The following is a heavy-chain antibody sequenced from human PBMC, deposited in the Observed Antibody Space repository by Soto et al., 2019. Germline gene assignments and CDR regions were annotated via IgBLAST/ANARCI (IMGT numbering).Heavy chain of an antibody. CDR2: INDSGST. J-gene: IGHJ5*02. CDR3: ARGGGYKWNYDNWFDP. CDR1: GGSFSGHY. V-gene: IGHV4-34*01. Sequence: QVQLQQWGAGLLKPSETLSLTCAVYGGSFSGHYWSWIRQPPGKGLEWIGEINDSGSTNYNPSLKSRVTISADMSKNHFSLKLTSVTAADTALYYCARGGGYKWNYDNWFDPWGQGTLDTVSS. D-gene: IGHD1-7*01.